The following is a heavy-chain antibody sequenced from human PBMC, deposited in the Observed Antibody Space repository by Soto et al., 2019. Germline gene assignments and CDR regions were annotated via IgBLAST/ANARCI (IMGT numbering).Heavy chain of an antibody. J-gene: IGHJ5*02. V-gene: IGHV3-33*08. D-gene: IGHD5-18*01. CDR1: GFTFRSYG. CDR3: ARDMDTTSHYDWLDP. CDR2: IWFDGSKD. Sequence: GGSLRLSCVASGFTFRSYGIHWVRQAPGKGLEWVAVIWFDGSKDYYADSLKGRVTISRDDSKNTVYLQMNSLRDEDTAVYYCARDMDTTSHYDWLDPWGQGTLVTVSS.